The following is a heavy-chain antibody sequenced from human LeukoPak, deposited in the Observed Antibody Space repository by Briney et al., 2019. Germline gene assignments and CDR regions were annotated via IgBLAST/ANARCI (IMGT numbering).Heavy chain of an antibody. J-gene: IGHJ4*02. CDR1: GFTFSNYA. V-gene: IGHV3-23*01. CDR3: TKDGTSYSSFDY. D-gene: IGHD4-11*01. CDR2: IGGRGGST. Sequence: TGGSLRLSCAASGFTFSNYAMSWVRQAPGKGLEWVSAIGGRGGSTYSADSVEGRFTISRDNSKNTLYLQMNSLRAEDTAVYYCTKDGTSYSSFDYWGQGTLVTVSS.